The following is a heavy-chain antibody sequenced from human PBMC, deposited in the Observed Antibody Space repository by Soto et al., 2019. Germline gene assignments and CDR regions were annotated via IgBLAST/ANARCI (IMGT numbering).Heavy chain of an antibody. CDR2: INPNSGST. V-gene: IGHV1-2*04. CDR3: ARGLDGSAFDI. Sequence: ASVKVSCKASGYTFTGYYMHWVRQAPGQGLEWMGWINPNSGSTNYAQKFQGWVTMTRDTSISTAYMELSRLRSDDTAVYYCARGLDGSAFDIWGQGTMVTVSS. D-gene: IGHD2-21*01. J-gene: IGHJ3*02. CDR1: GYTFTGYY.